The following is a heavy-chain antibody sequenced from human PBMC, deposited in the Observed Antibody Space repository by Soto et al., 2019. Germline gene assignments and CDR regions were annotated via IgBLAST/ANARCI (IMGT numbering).Heavy chain of an antibody. CDR1: GFTFNNGW. Sequence: EVHMVESGVGLVKPGGSLRLSCAASGFTFNNGWMSWGRQAPGKVLEWVGRIKSRIAGGTTDYSAPVQGSFTISRDDSTDTLYLQMTIRKTEDPALDYCTTDSTQESCDGGTCYFVQTTSHDAWGQRTLVTVSS. CDR2: IKSRIAGGTT. CDR3: TTDSTQESCDGGTCYFVQTTSHDA. D-gene: IGHD2-15*01. J-gene: IGHJ5*02. V-gene: IGHV3-15*01.